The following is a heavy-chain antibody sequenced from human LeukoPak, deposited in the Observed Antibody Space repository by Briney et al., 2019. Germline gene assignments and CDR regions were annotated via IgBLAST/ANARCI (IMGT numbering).Heavy chain of an antibody. V-gene: IGHV3-23*01. CDR2: LSGSGSSV. Sequence: GGSLRLSCVVSGFTFSTNGMSWVRLAPGKGLEWVSGLSGSGSSVYYADSVRGRLTISRDNSRNTLYLQLDSLRADDTAVYYCAKGLNWFDPWGQGTPVIVSS. J-gene: IGHJ5*02. CDR1: GFTFSTNG. CDR3: AKGLNWFDP. D-gene: IGHD2-8*01.